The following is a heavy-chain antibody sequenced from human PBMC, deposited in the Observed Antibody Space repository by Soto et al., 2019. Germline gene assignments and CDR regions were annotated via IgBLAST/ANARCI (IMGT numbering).Heavy chain of an antibody. CDR1: GFTFSSYG. CDR3: ARDLGPYYYGSGTTQTFDY. D-gene: IGHD3-10*01. Sequence: PGGSLRLSCAASGFTFSSYGMHWVRQAPGKGLEWVAVISYGGSTGYADSVKGRFTISRDNAKNSLYLQMNSLRAEDTALYYCARDLGPYYYGSGTTQTFDYWGQGTLVTVSS. J-gene: IGHJ4*02. V-gene: IGHV3-30*03. CDR2: ISYGGST.